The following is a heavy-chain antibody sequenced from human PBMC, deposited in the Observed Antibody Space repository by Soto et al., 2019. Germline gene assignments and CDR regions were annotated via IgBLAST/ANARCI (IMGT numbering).Heavy chain of an antibody. CDR1: GYTFVDHY. D-gene: IGHD1-1*01. CDR2: INPRNGEK. V-gene: IGHV1-2*02. J-gene: IGHJ6*02. Sequence: ASVNISCKTSGYTFVDHYQYWVRQAPGQGLEWMGWINPRNGEKKYAQKFQGRVTMIRDTIITTTYMDLSALTSDDTAVYYCARGEVAGNEVTEVWRPGNTVTVS. CDR3: ARGEVAGNEVTEV.